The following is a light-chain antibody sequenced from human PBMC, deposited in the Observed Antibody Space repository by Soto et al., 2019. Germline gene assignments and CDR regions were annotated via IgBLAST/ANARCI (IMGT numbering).Light chain of an antibody. J-gene: IGLJ1*01. CDR3: GSWDSSMSAYV. CDR1: SSNIGGNS. V-gene: IGLV1-51*01. Sequence: QSLLTQPPSVSAAPGQKVTISCSGSSSNIGGNSVSWYQQLPGTAPKLLIYHDNKRPSGIPDLFSGSQSGPSATLGITGFQTAVEADYYCGSWDSSMSAYVFGTGTKVTV. CDR2: HDN.